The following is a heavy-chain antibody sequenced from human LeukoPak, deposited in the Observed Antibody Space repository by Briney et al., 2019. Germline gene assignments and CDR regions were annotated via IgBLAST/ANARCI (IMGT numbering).Heavy chain of an antibody. CDR3: ASALTYYYDTSGSLP. V-gene: IGHV3-48*01. D-gene: IGHD3-22*01. J-gene: IGHJ5*02. CDR1: GFTFSRYS. Sequence: PGGSLRLSCAASGFTFSRYSMNWVRHAPGKGLEWGSYISSSSNSIYYADSVKGRFTISRDNAKNSLYLQMKSLRAEDTAVYYCASALTYYYDTSGSLPWGQGTLVTVSS. CDR2: ISSSSNSI.